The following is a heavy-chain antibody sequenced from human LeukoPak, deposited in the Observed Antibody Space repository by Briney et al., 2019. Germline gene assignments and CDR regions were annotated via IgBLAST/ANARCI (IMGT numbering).Heavy chain of an antibody. Sequence: SETLSLTCTVSGGSISNSSYYWGWIRQPPGKGLEWIGSIYYSGSTYYNPSLKSRVTISVDTSKNQFSLKLSSVTAADTAMYYCARVRGVVWFDPWGQGTLVIVSS. V-gene: IGHV4-39*07. CDR2: IYYSGST. CDR3: ARVRGVVWFDP. CDR1: GGSISNSSYY. D-gene: IGHD3-10*01. J-gene: IGHJ5*02.